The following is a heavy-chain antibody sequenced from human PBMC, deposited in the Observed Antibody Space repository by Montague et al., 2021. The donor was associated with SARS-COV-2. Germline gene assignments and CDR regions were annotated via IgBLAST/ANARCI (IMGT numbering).Heavy chain of an antibody. CDR2: IYSSGST. J-gene: IGHJ4*02. CDR1: GGSIRSYY. D-gene: IGHD6-19*01. V-gene: IGHV4-59*01. Sequence: SETLSLTCTVSGGSIRSYYWSWIRQPPGKGLEWIGEIYSSGSTNXXPSLKGRVTISMDTSKSQFSLKLTSVTAADTAVYYCARHTRGWQPFDFWGQGTLVTVSS. CDR3: ARHTRGWQPFDF.